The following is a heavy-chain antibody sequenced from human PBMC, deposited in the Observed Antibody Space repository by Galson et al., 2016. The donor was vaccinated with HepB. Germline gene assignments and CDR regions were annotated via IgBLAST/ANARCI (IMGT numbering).Heavy chain of an antibody. CDR3: ARDLQMTMAHNNWFDP. CDR2: IWYDGISH. CDR1: GFTFGVYG. Sequence: SLRLSCAASGFTFGVYGMHWVRQAPGKGLEWVAVIWYDGISHFYADSVKGRFTISRDNSKGMLYLQMNSLRAEDTAVYYCARDLQMTMAHNNWFDPWGQGTLITVSP. J-gene: IGHJ5*02. D-gene: IGHD4/OR15-4a*01. V-gene: IGHV3-33*01.